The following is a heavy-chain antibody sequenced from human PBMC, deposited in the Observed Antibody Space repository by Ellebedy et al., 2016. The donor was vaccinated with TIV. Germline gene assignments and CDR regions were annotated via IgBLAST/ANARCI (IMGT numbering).Heavy chain of an antibody. CDR2: ISSSGSTI. CDR1: GFTFSSYE. D-gene: IGHD3-3*01. CDR3: ARDWKEWLSTYYSSRGYYYYGMDV. Sequence: PGGSLRLSCAASGFTFSSYEMNWVRQAPGKGLEWVSYISSSGSTIYYADSVKGRFTISRDNAKNSLYLQMNSLRAEDTAVYYCARDWKEWLSTYYSSRGYYYYGMDVWGQGTTVTVSS. V-gene: IGHV3-48*03. J-gene: IGHJ6*02.